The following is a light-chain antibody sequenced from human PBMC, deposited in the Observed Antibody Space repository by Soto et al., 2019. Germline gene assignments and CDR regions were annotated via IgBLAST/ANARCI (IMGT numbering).Light chain of an antibody. Sequence: IVMTQSPVTLSVSLGERATLSCRASQSVSNNLAWYQQKPGQAPRLLIHGASTRATGIQARFSGSGSGTEFTLTIRSLQSEDFAVYYCKQYGSSRTCGQGTKVDIK. J-gene: IGKJ1*01. V-gene: IGKV3-15*01. CDR1: QSVSNN. CDR2: GAS. CDR3: KQYGSSRT.